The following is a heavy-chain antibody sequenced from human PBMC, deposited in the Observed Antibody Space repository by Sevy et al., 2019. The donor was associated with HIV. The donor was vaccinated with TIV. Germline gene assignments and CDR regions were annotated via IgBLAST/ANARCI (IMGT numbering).Heavy chain of an antibody. CDR3: ARDFSSSSLYYYGMDV. D-gene: IGHD6-6*01. Sequence: SETLSLTCTVSGGSISSYYWSWIRQPAGKGLEWIGRIYTSGSTNYNPSLKSRVTMSVDTSKNQFSLKLSSVTAADTAVYYCARDFSSSSLYYYGMDVWGQGTTVTVSS. CDR2: IYTSGST. V-gene: IGHV4-4*07. J-gene: IGHJ6*02. CDR1: GGSISSYY.